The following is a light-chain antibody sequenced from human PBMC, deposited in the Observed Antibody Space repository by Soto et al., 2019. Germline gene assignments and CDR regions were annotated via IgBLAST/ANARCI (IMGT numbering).Light chain of an antibody. CDR1: QSVSTF. V-gene: IGKV3-11*01. J-gene: IGKJ1*01. CDR2: EAS. Sequence: EIVLTQSPATLSLSPGERAALSYRASQSVSTFLAWYPHKPGQAPRLLIYEASNRATGIPARFSGSGSGTDFTLTISSLEPEDSAFYYCQQRSNCWTFGQGTKVEIK. CDR3: QQRSNCWT.